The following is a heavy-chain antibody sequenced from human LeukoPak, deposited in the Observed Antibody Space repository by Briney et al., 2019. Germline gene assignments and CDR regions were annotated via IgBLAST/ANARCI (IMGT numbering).Heavy chain of an antibody. CDR3: ARERQDTVIHSGAFDI. CDR2: IASDGSHT. CDR1: GFTFSNYF. J-gene: IGHJ3*02. V-gene: IGHV3-30-3*01. D-gene: IGHD2-21*02. Sequence: PGGSLRLSCAASGFTFSNYFMHWVRQAPGKGLEWVADIASDGSHTFYVESVKGRFTISRDNSKNTLYLQMNSLGPEDRAVYFCARERQDTVIHSGAFDIWGQGTMVTVSS.